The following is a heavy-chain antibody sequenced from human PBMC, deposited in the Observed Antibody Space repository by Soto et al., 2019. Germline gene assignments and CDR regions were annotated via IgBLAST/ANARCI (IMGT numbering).Heavy chain of an antibody. CDR3: ARGSKAAMVTGDSYFDY. CDR1: GGSFSGYY. CDR2: INHSGST. D-gene: IGHD5-18*01. V-gene: IGHV4-34*01. Sequence: GTLSLTCAVYGGSFSGYYWSWIRQPPGKGLEWIGEINHSGSTNYNPSLKSRVTISVDTSKNQFSLKLSSVTAADTAVYYCARGSKAAMVTGDSYFDYWGQGTLVTVSS. J-gene: IGHJ4*02.